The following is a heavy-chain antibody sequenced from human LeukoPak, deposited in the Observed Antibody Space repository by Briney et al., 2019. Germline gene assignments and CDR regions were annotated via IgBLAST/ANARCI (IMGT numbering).Heavy chain of an antibody. CDR3: VSPRGFSYGYFDY. J-gene: IGHJ4*02. CDR1: GGSISSSSAY. D-gene: IGHD5-18*01. CDR2: IYYSKNT. V-gene: IGHV4-39*01. Sequence: SETLSLTCTVSGGSISSSSAYWGWIRQPPGKGLEWIGSIYYSKNTYYNPSLKSRLTISADTSKNQFSLTLGSVSATDTAVYYCVSPRGFSYGYFDYWGQGTLVTVSS.